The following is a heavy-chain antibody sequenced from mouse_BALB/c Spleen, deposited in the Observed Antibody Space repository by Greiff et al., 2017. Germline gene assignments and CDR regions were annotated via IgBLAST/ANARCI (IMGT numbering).Heavy chain of an antibody. D-gene: IGHD2-1*01. CDR1: GFTFSSYG. V-gene: IGHV5-6*01. J-gene: IGHJ3*01. Sequence: DVHLVESGGDLVKPGGSLKLSCAASGFTFSSYGMSWVRQTPDKRLEWVATISSGGSYTYYPDSVKGRFTISRDNAKNTLYLQMSSLKSEDTAMYYCARQGGNPWFAYWGQGTLVTVSA. CDR2: ISSGGSYT. CDR3: ARQGGNPWFAY.